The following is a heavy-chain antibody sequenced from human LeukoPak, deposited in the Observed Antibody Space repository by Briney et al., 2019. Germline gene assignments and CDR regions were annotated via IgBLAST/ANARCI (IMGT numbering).Heavy chain of an antibody. CDR3: ASLGQVVVTPRNAVSA. D-gene: IGHD4-23*01. CDR1: GYTFTGYY. J-gene: IGHJ5*02. Sequence: ASVKVSCKASGYTFTGYYMHWVRQAPGQGLEWMGWINPNSCGTNYAQKFQGRVTMTRDTSISTAYMELSRLRSDDTAVYYCASLGQVVVTPRNAVSAWGQGTLVTVSS. V-gene: IGHV1-2*02. CDR2: INPNSCGT.